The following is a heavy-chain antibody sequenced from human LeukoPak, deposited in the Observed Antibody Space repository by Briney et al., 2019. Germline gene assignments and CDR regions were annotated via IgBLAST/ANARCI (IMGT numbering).Heavy chain of an antibody. CDR1: GFTFSSYA. CDR3: AKDNTIFGVVTSGYFQH. V-gene: IGHV3-23*01. J-gene: IGHJ1*01. Sequence: GGSLRLSCAASGFTFSSYAMSWVRQAPGKGLEWVSTISGNGGSTFYADSVKGRFTISRDNSKNTLYLQMNSLRAEDTAVYYCAKDNTIFGVVTSGYFQHWGQGTLVTVSS. CDR2: ISGNGGST. D-gene: IGHD3-3*01.